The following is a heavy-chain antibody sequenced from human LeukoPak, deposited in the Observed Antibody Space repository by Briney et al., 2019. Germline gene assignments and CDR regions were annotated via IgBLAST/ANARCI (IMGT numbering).Heavy chain of an antibody. CDR2: INPSGGST. J-gene: IGHJ4*02. D-gene: IGHD5-18*01. V-gene: IGHV1-46*01. CDR3: ARGRPQLWFINY. Sequence: ASVKVSCKASGYTFTSYYIHWVRQAPGQGLEWMGMINPSGGSTSYPQKFQGRVTMTWDTSTNTVYMELSSLRSEDSAVYYCARGRPQLWFINYWGQGALVTVSA. CDR1: GYTFTSYY.